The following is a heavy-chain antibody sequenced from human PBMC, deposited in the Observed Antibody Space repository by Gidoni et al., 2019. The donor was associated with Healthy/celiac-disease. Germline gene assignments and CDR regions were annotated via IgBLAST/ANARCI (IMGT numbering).Heavy chain of an antibody. CDR2: ISGSGGST. Sequence: EVQLLESGGGLVQPGGSLRLSCAASGFTFSSYAMGWVRQAPGKGMEWVSVISGSGGSTYYADSVKGRFTISRDNSKNTLYLQMNSLRAEDTAVYYCAKDGGGAFDYWGQGTLVTVSS. CDR1: GFTFSSYA. J-gene: IGHJ4*02. CDR3: AKDGGGAFDY. D-gene: IGHD2-21*01. V-gene: IGHV3-23*01.